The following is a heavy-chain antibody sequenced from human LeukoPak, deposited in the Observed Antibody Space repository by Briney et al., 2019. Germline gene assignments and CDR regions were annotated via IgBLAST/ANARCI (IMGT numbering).Heavy chain of an antibody. V-gene: IGHV1-2*04. Sequence: ASVKVSCKASGYTSTGYYMHWVRQAPGQGLEWMGWINPNSGGTNYAQKFQGWVTMTRDTSISTAYMELSRLRSDDTAVYYCATVARITGQNWFDPWGQGTLVTVSS. CDR3: ATVARITGQNWFDP. J-gene: IGHJ5*02. D-gene: IGHD1-20*01. CDR2: INPNSGGT. CDR1: GYTSTGYY.